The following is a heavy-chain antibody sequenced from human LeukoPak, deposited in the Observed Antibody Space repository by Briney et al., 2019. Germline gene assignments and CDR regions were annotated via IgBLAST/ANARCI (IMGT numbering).Heavy chain of an antibody. Sequence: SETLSLTRTLSGGSISSSSYYWGWIRHPPGKGLEWIGSIYYSGSNYYNPSLKSRVTISVDTSKYQFSLKLSSVTAADTAVYYCVRDRYGSGSYEFDYWGQGTLVTVSS. CDR1: GGSISSSSYY. V-gene: IGHV4-39*07. D-gene: IGHD3-10*01. CDR3: VRDRYGSGSYEFDY. J-gene: IGHJ4*02. CDR2: IYYSGSN.